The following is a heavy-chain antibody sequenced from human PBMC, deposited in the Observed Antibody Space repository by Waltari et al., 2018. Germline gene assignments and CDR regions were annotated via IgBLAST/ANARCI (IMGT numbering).Heavy chain of an antibody. CDR3: AREVLPNATIWRSYFDY. CDR2: VYTGRHP. Sequence: QVQLQESGPGLVKPSETLSLTCTVSGDSISSYYWSWIRQPAGKGLEYIGRVYTGRHPTYNPSRERRGTRSIDTSKNEFSLKLSSVTAADTAVYYCAREVLPNATIWRSYFDYWGQGSLVTVSS. J-gene: IGHJ4*02. D-gene: IGHD5-12*01. CDR1: GDSISSYY. V-gene: IGHV4-4*07.